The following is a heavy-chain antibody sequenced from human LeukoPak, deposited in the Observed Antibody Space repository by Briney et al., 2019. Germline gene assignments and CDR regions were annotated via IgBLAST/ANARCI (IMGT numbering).Heavy chain of an antibody. CDR2: IYPGDSDT. D-gene: IGHD3-22*01. J-gene: IGHJ4*02. CDR3: ARQDYYDSSGYYYTLFDY. CDR1: GYSFTSYW. V-gene: IGHV5-51*01. Sequence: GESLKISWKGSGYSFTSYWIGWVRQMPGKGLEWRGIIYPGDSDTRYSPSFQGQVTISADKSISTAYLQWSSLKASDTAMYYCARQDYYDSSGYYYTLFDYWGQGTLVTVSS.